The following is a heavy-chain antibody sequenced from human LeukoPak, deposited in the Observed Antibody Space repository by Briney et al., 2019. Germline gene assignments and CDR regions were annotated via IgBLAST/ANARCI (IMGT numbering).Heavy chain of an antibody. CDR1: GFTFDDYT. V-gene: IGHV3-43*01. CDR3: AKDHTQLRVRGVIWDYFDY. CDR2: ISWDGGST. Sequence: GGSPRLSCAASGFTFDDYTMHWVRQAPGKGLEWVSLISWDGGSTYYADSVKGRFTISRDNSKNSLYLQMNSLRTEDTALYYCAKDHTQLRVRGVIWDYFDYWGQGTLVTVSS. J-gene: IGHJ4*02. D-gene: IGHD3-10*01.